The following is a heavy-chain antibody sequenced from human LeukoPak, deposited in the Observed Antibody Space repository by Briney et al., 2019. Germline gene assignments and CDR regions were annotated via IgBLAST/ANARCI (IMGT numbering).Heavy chain of an antibody. D-gene: IGHD3-22*01. J-gene: IGHJ4*02. Sequence: ASVKVSCKASGYTFASYGITWVRQAPAQGLEWMGWISAYNGNTNYAQKLQGRVTMSTETSTSTAYMELRSLRSDDTAVYYCARDRGDYYDTSAYYPGYWGQGALVTVSS. CDR2: ISAYNGNT. V-gene: IGHV1-18*01. CDR1: GYTFASYG. CDR3: ARDRGDYYDTSAYYPGY.